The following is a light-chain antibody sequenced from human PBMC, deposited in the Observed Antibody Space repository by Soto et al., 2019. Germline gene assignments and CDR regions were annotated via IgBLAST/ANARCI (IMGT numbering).Light chain of an antibody. CDR3: QQYYSIPYT. Sequence: DIVMTQSPDSLAVSLGERATINCKSSQTILYSSNNKNYLAWYQKKPGQPPKLLIYWAFARESGVPDRFSGSGSETDFTLTISSLQAEDVAVYYCQQYYSIPYTFGQGTKLEIK. CDR1: QTILYSSNNKNY. J-gene: IGKJ2*01. V-gene: IGKV4-1*01. CDR2: WAF.